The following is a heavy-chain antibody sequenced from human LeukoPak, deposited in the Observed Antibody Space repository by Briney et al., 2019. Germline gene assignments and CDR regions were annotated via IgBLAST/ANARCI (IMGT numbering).Heavy chain of an antibody. J-gene: IGHJ3*02. Sequence: PGWAVTHSRVSSVFIYLRNLMRGVRQPPGKELQGVANIKQDRSEKYYVGSVKGRFTISRDNAKNSLYLQINSLRAEDTAVYHCARGLGITGLALDMWGQGTMGTVSS. CDR2: IKQDRSEK. D-gene: IGHD1-20*01. CDR3: ARGLGITGLALDM. V-gene: IGHV3-7*05. CDR1: VFIYLRNL.